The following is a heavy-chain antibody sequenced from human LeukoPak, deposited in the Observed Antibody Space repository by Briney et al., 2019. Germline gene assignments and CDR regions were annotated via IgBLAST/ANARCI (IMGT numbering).Heavy chain of an antibody. CDR3: AREGVSQQLVKRRLYYYMDV. CDR2: INPNSGGT. Sequence: GASVKVSCKASGYTFTGYYMHWVRQAPGQGLEWMGWINPNSGGTNYAQKFQGWVTMTRDTSISTAYMELSRLRSDDTAVYYCAREGVSQQLVKRRLYYYMDVWGKGTTVTVSS. V-gene: IGHV1-2*04. J-gene: IGHJ6*03. CDR1: GYTFTGYY. D-gene: IGHD6-13*01.